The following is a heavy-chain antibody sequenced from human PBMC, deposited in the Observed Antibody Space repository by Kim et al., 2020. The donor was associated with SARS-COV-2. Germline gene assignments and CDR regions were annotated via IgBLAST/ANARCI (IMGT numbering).Heavy chain of an antibody. CDR3: ARDQANGLPDPVDM. CDR2: INTGNGNT. V-gene: IGHV1-3*04. CDR1: GYTFITYS. D-gene: IGHD5-12*01. J-gene: IGHJ3*02. Sequence: ASVKVSCKASGYTFITYSMHWVRQAPGQRLEWVGWINTGNGNTKYSQKFQGRVTITRDTSASTVYMELSSLKFEDTAMYYCARDQANGLPDPVDMWGQGTMVTVSS.